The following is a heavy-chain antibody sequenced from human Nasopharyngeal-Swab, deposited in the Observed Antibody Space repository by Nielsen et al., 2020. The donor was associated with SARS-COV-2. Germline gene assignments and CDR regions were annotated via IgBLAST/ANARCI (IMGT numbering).Heavy chain of an antibody. J-gene: IGHJ6*03. D-gene: IGHD3-10*01. Sequence: WVRQAPGQRLEWMGGIIPIFGTANYAQKFQGRVTITADESTSTAYMELSSLRSEDTAVYYCARGGITMVRGVIINYYYYYMDVWGKGTTVTVSS. V-gene: IGHV1-69*01. CDR2: IIPIFGTA. CDR3: ARGGITMVRGVIINYYYYYMDV.